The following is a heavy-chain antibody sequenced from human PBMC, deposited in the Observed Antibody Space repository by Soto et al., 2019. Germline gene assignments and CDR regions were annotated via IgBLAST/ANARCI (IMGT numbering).Heavy chain of an antibody. V-gene: IGHV1-69*01. CDR1: GGTFSSYA. J-gene: IGHJ6*02. Sequence: QVQLVQSGAEVQKPGSSVKVSCKASGGTFSSYAISWVRQAPGQGLEWMGGIIPIFGTANYAQKFQGRVTITADESTSTAYMELSSLRSEDTAVYYCARVPGYCSGGSCYRSDYYYYGMDVWGQGTTVTVSS. CDR3: ARVPGYCSGGSCYRSDYYYYGMDV. CDR2: IIPIFGTA. D-gene: IGHD2-15*01.